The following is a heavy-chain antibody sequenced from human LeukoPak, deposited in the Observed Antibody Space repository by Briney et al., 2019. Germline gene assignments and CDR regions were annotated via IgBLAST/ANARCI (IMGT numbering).Heavy chain of an antibody. CDR2: LSPNSGDT. CDR1: GYTFTGYY. D-gene: IGHD6-13*01. J-gene: IGHJ4*02. V-gene: IGHV1-2*02. CDR3: ARATDISSWYLAY. Sequence: GASVKVSCKASGYTFTGYYMHWVRQAPGQELEWMGWLSPNSGDTKFAQKSQGRVTMTRDTSISTAYMELSRLRSDDTAVYYCARATDISSWYLAYWGQGTLVTVSS.